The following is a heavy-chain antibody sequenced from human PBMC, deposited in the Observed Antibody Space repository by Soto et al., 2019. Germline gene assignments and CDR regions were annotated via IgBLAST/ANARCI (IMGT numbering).Heavy chain of an antibody. V-gene: IGHV3-21*01. J-gene: IGHJ4*02. Sequence: VQLVESGGDLVRPGGSLRLSCAASGFDLNYYSMTWVRQAPAKELEWVSSINPRSDDIYYADSVKGRFTISRDNAKNSVYLQMNRLRDEDTAVYYCARPRGPRGYDLIDYWGQGTLVIVSS. CDR2: INPRSDDI. CDR3: ARPRGPRGYDLIDY. D-gene: IGHD5-12*01. CDR1: GFDLNYYS.